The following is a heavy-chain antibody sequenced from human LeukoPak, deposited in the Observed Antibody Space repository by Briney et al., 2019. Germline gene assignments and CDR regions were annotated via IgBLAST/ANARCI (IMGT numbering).Heavy chain of an antibody. CDR3: ARAQELDA. CDR2: ISTLSNTI. J-gene: IGHJ5*02. V-gene: IGHV3-48*03. D-gene: IGHD1-7*01. CDR1: GFNFRSHE. Sequence: GGSLRLSCAASGFNFRSHEMNWVRPGPGKGLEWISYISTLSNTIYYADSVKGRFTISRDNAKNSVYLQMNRLRVEDTAVYYCARAQELDAWGQGTLVTVSS.